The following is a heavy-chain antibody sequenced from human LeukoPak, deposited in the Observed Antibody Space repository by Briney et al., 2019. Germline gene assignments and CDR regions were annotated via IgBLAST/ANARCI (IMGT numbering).Heavy chain of an antibody. CDR1: GYTFTSYD. Sequence: GASVKVSCKASGYTFTSYDINWVRQATGQGLEWMGWVNPNSANTGYAQKFQGRITMTRNTSISTVYMELSSLISEDTGVYYCARGNRYCSGGSCYEAFDYWGQGTLVTVSS. CDR2: VNPNSANT. V-gene: IGHV1-8*01. J-gene: IGHJ4*02. CDR3: ARGNRYCSGGSCYEAFDY. D-gene: IGHD2-15*01.